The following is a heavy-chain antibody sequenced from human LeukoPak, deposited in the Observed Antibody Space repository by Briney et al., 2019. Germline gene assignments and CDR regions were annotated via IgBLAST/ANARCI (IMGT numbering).Heavy chain of an antibody. Sequence: SETLSLTCAVSGGSISSSYWWSWVRQPPGKGLEWIGEVYHSGSTNYNPSLKSRVTISVDKSKNQFSLKLSSVTAADTAVYYCARLTYSNNWYFRRGLDNWFDPWGQGTLVTVSS. CDR3: ARLTYSNNWYFRRGLDNWFDP. V-gene: IGHV4-4*02. J-gene: IGHJ5*02. D-gene: IGHD6-13*01. CDR2: VYHSGST. CDR1: GGSISSSYW.